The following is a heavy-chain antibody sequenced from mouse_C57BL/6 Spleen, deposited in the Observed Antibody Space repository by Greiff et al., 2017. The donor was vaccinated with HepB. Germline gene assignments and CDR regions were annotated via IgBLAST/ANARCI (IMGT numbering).Heavy chain of an antibody. CDR1: GYTFTCYC. J-gene: IGHJ2*01. CDR3: ARSTMVLDY. V-gene: IGHV1-7*01. Sequence: VQLQQSGAELVKPGASVKLSCTASGYTFTCYCMHWVKQRPGQGLEWIGYINPSSGYTKYNQKFKDKATLTADKSSSTAYMQLSSLTYEDSAVYYCARSTMVLDYWGQGTTLTVSS. D-gene: IGHD2-2*01. CDR2: INPSSGYT.